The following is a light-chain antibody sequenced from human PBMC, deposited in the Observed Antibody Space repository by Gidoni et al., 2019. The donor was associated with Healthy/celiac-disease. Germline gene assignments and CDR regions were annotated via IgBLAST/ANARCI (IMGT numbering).Light chain of an antibody. CDR3: QQSYSTPPT. V-gene: IGKV1-39*01. J-gene: IGKJ2*01. Sequence: DIQMTQSPSSRSASVGDRVTSPCRASQSISSYLNWYQQKPGKAPKLLIYAASRLQSGVPSRFSGSGSGTDFTLTISSLQPEDFATYYCQQSYSTPPTFGQXTKLEIK. CDR2: AAS. CDR1: QSISSY.